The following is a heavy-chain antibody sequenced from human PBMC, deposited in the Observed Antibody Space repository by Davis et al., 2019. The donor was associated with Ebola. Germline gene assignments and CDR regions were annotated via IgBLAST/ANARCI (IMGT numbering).Heavy chain of an antibody. CDR1: GLTISSFS. CDR3: ARAPGFQLQYRYFQH. CDR2: INHGGST. Sequence: GSLRLSCVASGLTISSFSMNWIRQPPGKGLEWIGEINHGGSTSYNPSLKSRLTISVDTSKNQFSLRLSSVTAADTAIYYCARAPGFQLQYRYFQHWGRGTPVTVS. J-gene: IGHJ1*01. V-gene: IGHV4-34*01. D-gene: IGHD2-2*02.